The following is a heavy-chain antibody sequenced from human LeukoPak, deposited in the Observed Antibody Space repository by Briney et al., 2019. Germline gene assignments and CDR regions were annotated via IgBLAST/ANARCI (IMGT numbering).Heavy chain of an antibody. CDR2: IWYDGSNK. Sequence: GGSLRLSCAASGFTFSTSGMHWVRQAPGKGLEWVAIIWYDGSNKYYADSVKGRFTISRDNSKKTLYLQMNSLRAEDTAVHYCARDPNTATTNYYAMDVWGQGTTVTVSS. V-gene: IGHV3-33*01. D-gene: IGHD4-17*01. CDR1: GFTFSTSG. CDR3: ARDPNTATTNYYAMDV. J-gene: IGHJ6*02.